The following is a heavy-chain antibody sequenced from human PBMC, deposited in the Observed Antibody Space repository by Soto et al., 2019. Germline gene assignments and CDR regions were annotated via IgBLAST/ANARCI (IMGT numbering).Heavy chain of an antibody. J-gene: IGHJ4*02. CDR3: ASEVVATTI. V-gene: IGHV4-4*07. CDR1: GGSISSSY. CDR2: IYSSGST. D-gene: IGHD2-15*01. Sequence: QVQLQESGPGLVKPSETLSLICTVSGGSISSSYWSWIGQPAGKGLEWMGRIYSSGSTNYNPSLKSRITMSVDTSKNQFSLILSSVTAADTAVYYCASEVVATTIWGQGTLVTVSS.